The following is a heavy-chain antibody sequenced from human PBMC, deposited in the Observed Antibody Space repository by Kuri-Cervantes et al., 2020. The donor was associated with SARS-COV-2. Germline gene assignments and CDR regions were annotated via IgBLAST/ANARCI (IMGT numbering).Heavy chain of an antibody. J-gene: IGHJ6*02. CDR1: GFTFSSYS. V-gene: IGHV3-21*01. CDR2: ISSSSSYI. D-gene: IGHD3-10*01. Sequence: GESLKISCAASGFTFSSYSMNWVRQAPGKGLEWVSSISSSSSYIYYADSVKGRFTISRDDAKNSLYLQMNSLRAEDTAVYYCARYALGELSGYYYGMDVWGQGTTVTVSS. CDR3: ARYALGELSGYYYGMDV.